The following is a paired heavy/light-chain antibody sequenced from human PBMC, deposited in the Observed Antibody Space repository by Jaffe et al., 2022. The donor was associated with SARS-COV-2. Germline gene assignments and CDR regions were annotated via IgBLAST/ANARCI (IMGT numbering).Heavy chain of an antibody. CDR3: ARRGYSEWHGYYYAMDV. CDR2: IDPADSYT. D-gene: IGHD3-3*01. CDR1: GYTFTNYW. V-gene: IGHV5-10-1*03. Sequence: EVQLVQSGAEMKKPGESLRISCAGSGYTFTNYWIVWVRQMPGKGLEWMGRIDPADSYTTYSPSFQGHVTISTDKSINTAFLHWSSLRASDSAIYYCARRGYSEWHGYYYAMDVWGQGTTVTVSS. J-gene: IGHJ6*02.
Light chain of an antibody. CDR2: GAS. CDR1: QTFSNSY. J-gene: IGKJ1*01. V-gene: IGKV3-20*01. CDR3: QQFGASAGT. Sequence: EIVLTQSPDTLSLSPGDSATLTCRASQTFSNSYLAWYQQKPGQAPRLLIFGASTRATGIPDRFSGSGSGTAFTLTINRLGPEDFAVYYCQQFGASAGTFGQGTKVEI.